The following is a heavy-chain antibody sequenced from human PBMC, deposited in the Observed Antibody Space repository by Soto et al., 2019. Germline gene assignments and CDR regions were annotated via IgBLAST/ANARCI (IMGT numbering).Heavy chain of an antibody. CDR1: GFTFSNAW. CDR3: TFHSGGTNYYYYYGMDV. Sequence: GGSLRLSCAASGFTFSNAWMSWVRQAPGKGLEWVGRIKSKTDGGTTDYAAPVKGRFTISRDDSKNTLYLQMNSLKTEDTAVYYCTFHSGGTNYYYYYGMDVWGQGTTVTVSS. J-gene: IGHJ6*02. CDR2: IKSKTDGGTT. D-gene: IGHD2-15*01. V-gene: IGHV3-15*01.